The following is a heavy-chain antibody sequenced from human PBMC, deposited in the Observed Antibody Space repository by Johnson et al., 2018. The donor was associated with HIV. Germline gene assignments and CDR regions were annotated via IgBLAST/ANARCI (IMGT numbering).Heavy chain of an antibody. D-gene: IGHD3-22*01. J-gene: IGHJ3*01. Sequence: QVQLVESGGGLIQPGGSLRLSCVGSGFTFRTYAMSWVRQAPGKGLEWVAVISYDGSNKYYADSVKGRFTISRANSKNTLYLQMNSLRAEDTAVDYCARGWGRNYYDRSGYRVDAFDVWGQGTMVTVSS. V-gene: IGHV3-30*04. CDR1: GFTFRTYA. CDR3: ARGWGRNYYDRSGYRVDAFDV. CDR2: ISYDGSNK.